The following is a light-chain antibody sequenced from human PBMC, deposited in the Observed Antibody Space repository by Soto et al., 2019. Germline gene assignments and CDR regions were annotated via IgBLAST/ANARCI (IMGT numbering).Light chain of an antibody. Sequence: QSALTQPPSASGSPGQSVTISCTGTSSDVGGYNYVSWYQQHPGKAPKLMIYEVSKRPSGAPDRFSGSKSGNTASLTVSGLQAEDEADYYCSSYAGSNSWVFGGGTKVTVL. V-gene: IGLV2-8*01. CDR1: SSDVGGYNY. J-gene: IGLJ2*01. CDR2: EVS. CDR3: SSYAGSNSWV.